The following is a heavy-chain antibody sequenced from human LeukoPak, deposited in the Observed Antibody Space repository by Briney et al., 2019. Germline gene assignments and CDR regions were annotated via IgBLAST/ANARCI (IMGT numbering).Heavy chain of an antibody. CDR1: GGSFSGYY. V-gene: IGHV4-34*01. CDR2: INHSGST. CDR3: ARGYSSSWYTY. Sequence: SETLSLTCAVYGGSFSGYYWSWVRQPPGKGLEWIGEINHSGSTNYNPSLKSRVTISVDTSKNQFSLKLSSVTAADTAVYYCARGYSSSWYTYWGQGTLVTVSS. D-gene: IGHD6-13*01. J-gene: IGHJ4*02.